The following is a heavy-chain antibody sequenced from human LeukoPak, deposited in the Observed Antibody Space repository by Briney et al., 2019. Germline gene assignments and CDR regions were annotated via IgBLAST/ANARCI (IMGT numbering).Heavy chain of an antibody. CDR1: GFTFSSYS. J-gene: IGHJ4*02. CDR2: ISWNSGSI. Sequence: GGSLRLSCAASGFTFSSYSMNWVRQAPGKGLEWVSGISWNSGSIGYADSVKGRFTISRDNAKNSLYLQMNSLRAEDTALYYCANHGPGDYFDYWGQGTLVTVSS. V-gene: IGHV3-9*01. CDR3: ANHGPGDYFDY.